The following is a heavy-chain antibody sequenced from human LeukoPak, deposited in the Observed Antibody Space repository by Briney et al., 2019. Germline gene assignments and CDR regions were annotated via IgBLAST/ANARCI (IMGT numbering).Heavy chain of an antibody. J-gene: IGHJ5*02. CDR2: FYSSGST. CDR3: ARDFSSKNWFDT. V-gene: IGHV4-4*07. D-gene: IGHD2/OR15-2a*01. Sequence: PSETLSLTCTVFGGSITTYSWSWIRQPAGRGLEWIGRFYSSGSTDYNPPLKSRVTMSVDTSKNQVSLKLSSVTAADTAIYYCARDFSSKNWFDTWGQGTLVTVSS. CDR1: GGSITTYS.